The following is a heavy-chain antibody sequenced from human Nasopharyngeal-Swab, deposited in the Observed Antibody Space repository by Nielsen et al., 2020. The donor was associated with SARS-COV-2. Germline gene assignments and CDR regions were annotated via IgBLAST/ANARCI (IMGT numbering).Heavy chain of an antibody. CDR1: GGPFIGYR. D-gene: IGHD3-16*01. Sequence: SETLSLTCAVSGGPFIGYRWNWIRQPPGKGLEWIGEVDHSGNTNYNPSLKSRVIISADTSRSQFSLKLTSVTAADTAVYYCARRNWGLRYWGQGTLVTVSS. CDR2: VDHSGNT. V-gene: IGHV4-34*01. CDR3: ARRNWGLRY. J-gene: IGHJ4*02.